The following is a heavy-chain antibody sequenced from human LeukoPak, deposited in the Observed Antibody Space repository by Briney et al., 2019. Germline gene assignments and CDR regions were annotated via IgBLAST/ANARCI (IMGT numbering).Heavy chain of an antibody. CDR3: ARSGRPTSWFDP. Sequence: KTSETLSLTCTVSGGSISNYYWNWIRQPPGKGLEWIGYVSYSGSTNYNPSLKSRVTISFDTPKNQFSLKLSSVTAADTAVYYCARSGRPTSWFDPWGQGTLVTVSS. V-gene: IGHV4-59*01. CDR1: GGSISNYY. J-gene: IGHJ5*02. D-gene: IGHD5-12*01. CDR2: VSYSGST.